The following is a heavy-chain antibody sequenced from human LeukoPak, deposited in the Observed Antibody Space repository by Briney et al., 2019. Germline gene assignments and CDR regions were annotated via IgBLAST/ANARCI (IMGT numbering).Heavy chain of an antibody. J-gene: IGHJ4*02. CDR3: AGDSLSPPQGDS. CDR2: IYSDGDT. Sequence: GGSLRLSCAASGLTVSSSYMSWVRQAPGKGLEWVSVIYSDGDTYYPESVKGRFTISRDNSKNTLYLQMSSLRAEDTAVYYCAGDSLSPPQGDSWGQGPLVTVSS. CDR1: GLTVSSSY. D-gene: IGHD2/OR15-2a*01. V-gene: IGHV3-53*01.